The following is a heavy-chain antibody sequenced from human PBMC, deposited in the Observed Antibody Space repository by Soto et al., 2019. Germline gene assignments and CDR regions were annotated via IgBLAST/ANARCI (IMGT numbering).Heavy chain of an antibody. V-gene: IGHV1-46*01. CDR1: GYTFTSYY. CDR3: ARVKDGYNWRDFYYYGMDV. CDR2: INPSGGST. Sequence: ASVKVSCKASGYTFTSYYVHWVRQAPGQGLEWMGIINPSGGSTSYAQKFQGRVTMTRDTSTSTVYMELSSLRSEDTAVYYCARVKDGYNWRDFYYYGMDVWGQGTTVTVSS. J-gene: IGHJ6*02. D-gene: IGHD5-12*01.